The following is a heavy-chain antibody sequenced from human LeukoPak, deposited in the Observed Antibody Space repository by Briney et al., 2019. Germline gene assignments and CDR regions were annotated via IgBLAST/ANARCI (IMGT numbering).Heavy chain of an antibody. V-gene: IGHV1-8*01. CDR3: ARAGRYSRTTDY. D-gene: IGHD6-13*01. CDR2: MNPNSGNT. CDR1: GYTFTSYD. J-gene: IGHJ4*02. Sequence: ASVKVSCKASGYTFTSYDINWVRRATGQGLEWMGWMNPNSGNTGYAQKFQGRVTMTRNTSISTAYMELSGLRSEDTAVYYCARAGRYSRTTDYWGQGTLVTVSS.